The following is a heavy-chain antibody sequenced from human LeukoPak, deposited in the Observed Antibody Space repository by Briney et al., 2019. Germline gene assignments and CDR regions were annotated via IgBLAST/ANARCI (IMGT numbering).Heavy chain of an antibody. V-gene: IGHV3-9*01. D-gene: IGHD3-10*01. CDR3: AKGGYYYGSGESGFDY. Sequence: PGRSLRLSCAASGFTFDDYAMHWVRRAPGKGLEWVSGISWNSGSIGYADSVKGRFTISRDNAKNSLYLQMNSLRAEDTALYYCAKGGYYYGSGESGFDYWGQGTLVTVSS. CDR2: ISWNSGSI. J-gene: IGHJ4*02. CDR1: GFTFDDYA.